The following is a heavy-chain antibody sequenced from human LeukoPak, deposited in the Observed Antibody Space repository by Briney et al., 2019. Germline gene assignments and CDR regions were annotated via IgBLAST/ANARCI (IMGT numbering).Heavy chain of an antibody. CDR2: IYISDSDT. CDR1: GYNFAAYW. D-gene: IGHD3-10*01. J-gene: IGHJ4*02. CDR3: ARPTHYYGSGTFYFEY. Sequence: GASLKISCKGSGYNFAAYWIGWVRQMPGKGLEWMGIIYISDSDTRYNPSFQGHVTISADKSTDTAYLQWSSLKASDSAMYYCARPTHYYGSGTFYFEYWGQGTLVTVSS. V-gene: IGHV5-51*01.